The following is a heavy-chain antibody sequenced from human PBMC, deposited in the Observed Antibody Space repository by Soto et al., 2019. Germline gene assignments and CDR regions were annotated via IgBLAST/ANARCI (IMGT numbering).Heavy chain of an antibody. J-gene: IGHJ1*01. D-gene: IGHD3-16*02. CDR2: ISSSSSYI. CDR3: ARENYDYIWGSYRSECFQH. Sequence: GGSLRLSCAASGFTFSSYSMNWVRQAPGKGLEWVSSISSSSSYIYYADSVKGRFTISRDNAKNSLYLQMNSLRAEDTAVYYCARENYDYIWGSYRSECFQHWGQGTLVTVSS. V-gene: IGHV3-21*01. CDR1: GFTFSSYS.